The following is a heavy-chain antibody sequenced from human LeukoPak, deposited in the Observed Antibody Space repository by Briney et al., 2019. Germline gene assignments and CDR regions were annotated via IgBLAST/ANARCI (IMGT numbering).Heavy chain of an antibody. CDR3: AKDRHYGSGSRRGRVFDY. J-gene: IGHJ4*02. Sequence: PGGSLRLSCAASGFTFDDYAMHWVRQAPGKGLEWVSGISWNSGSIGYADSVKGRFTISRDNAKNSLYLQMNSLRAEDTALYYCAKDRHYGSGSRRGRVFDYWGQGTLVTVSS. CDR1: GFTFDDYA. V-gene: IGHV3-9*01. D-gene: IGHD3-10*01. CDR2: ISWNSGSI.